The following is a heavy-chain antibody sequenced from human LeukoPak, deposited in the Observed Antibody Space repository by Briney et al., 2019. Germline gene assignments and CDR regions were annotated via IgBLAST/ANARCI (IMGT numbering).Heavy chain of an antibody. CDR2: ISGSGGDT. Sequence: GSLRLSCAASGFTFSNFLMTWVRQAPGKGPEWVSAISGSGGDTYYADSVKSRFTISRDNSKNTLYLQMNSLRAEDTAVYYCAKKGATTGDFDYWGQGTLVTVSS. V-gene: IGHV3-23*01. CDR1: GFTFSNFL. D-gene: IGHD1-26*01. J-gene: IGHJ4*02. CDR3: AKKGATTGDFDY.